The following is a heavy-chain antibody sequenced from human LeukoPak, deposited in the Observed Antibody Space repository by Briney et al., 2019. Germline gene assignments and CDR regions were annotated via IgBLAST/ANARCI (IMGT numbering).Heavy chain of an antibody. J-gene: IGHJ4*02. Sequence: SETLSLTCTVSGGSIGSGSYYWSWIRQPAGKGLEWIGRIYTSGGTNYNPSLESRVTISVDTSKNQFSLKLSSVTAADTAVYYCARETIAVAGTGGLDYWGQGTLVTVSS. CDR2: IYTSGGT. D-gene: IGHD6-19*01. V-gene: IGHV4-61*02. CDR1: GGSIGSGSYY. CDR3: ARETIAVAGTGGLDY.